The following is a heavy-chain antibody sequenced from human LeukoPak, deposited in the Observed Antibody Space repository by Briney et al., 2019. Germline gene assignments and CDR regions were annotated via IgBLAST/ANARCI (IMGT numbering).Heavy chain of an antibody. J-gene: IGHJ6*02. V-gene: IGHV1-3*01. CDR3: ARGSCSSTSCFMDV. Sequence: ASAKVSCKAFEYTFSSYSIHWVRQAPGQRLEWMGWINAGKGNTKYSQNLQGRVTVTGDTSASTAYMELSSLTSEDTAVYYCARGSCSSTSCFMDVWGQGTTVTVPS. CDR1: EYTFSSYS. CDR2: INAGKGNT. D-gene: IGHD2-2*01.